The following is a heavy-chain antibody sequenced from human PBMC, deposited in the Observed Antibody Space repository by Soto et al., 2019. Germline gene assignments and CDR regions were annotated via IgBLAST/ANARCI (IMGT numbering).Heavy chain of an antibody. J-gene: IGHJ5*02. CDR1: GFTFSDYY. D-gene: IGHD5-12*01. V-gene: IGHV3-11*01. CDR2: ISSSGSTI. CDR3: ARDLISGLRSPPFDP. Sequence: GGSLRLSCAASGFTFSDYYMSWIRQAPGKGLEWVSYISSSGSTIYYADSVKGRFTISRDNAKNSLYLQMNSLRAEDTAVYYCARDLISGLRSPPFDPWGQGTLVTVSS.